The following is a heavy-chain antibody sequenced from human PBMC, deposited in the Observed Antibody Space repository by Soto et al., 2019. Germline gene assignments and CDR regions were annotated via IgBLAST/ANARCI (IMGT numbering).Heavy chain of an antibody. Sequence: VQLVQSGAEVKRPGASVKLSCKTSGYTFTNYYMHWVRQAPGQGLEWMGIVNPNGGSTDYAQKFQVRFIMTRNTSTSTVDMELSRLRSEYTAVYYCARRLFDRRTHWLDLWVQGTLVNVSS. J-gene: IGHJ5*02. V-gene: IGHV1-46*01. CDR2: VNPNGGST. CDR1: GYTFTNYY. D-gene: IGHD3-22*01. CDR3: ARRLFDRRTHWLDL.